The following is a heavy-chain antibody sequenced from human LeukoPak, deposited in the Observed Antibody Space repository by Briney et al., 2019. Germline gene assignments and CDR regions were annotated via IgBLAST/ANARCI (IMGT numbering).Heavy chain of an antibody. CDR1: GYSISSGYY. CDR3: ARHVGVYYYDSSGYLKEIDY. J-gene: IGHJ4*02. D-gene: IGHD3-22*01. Sequence: PSETLSLTCTVSGYSISSGYYWGWIRQPPGKGLEWIGSIYHSGSTYYNPSLKSRVTISVDTSKNQFSLKLSSVTAADTAVYYCARHVGVYYYDSSGYLKEIDYWGQGTLVTVSS. CDR2: IYHSGST. V-gene: IGHV4-38-2*02.